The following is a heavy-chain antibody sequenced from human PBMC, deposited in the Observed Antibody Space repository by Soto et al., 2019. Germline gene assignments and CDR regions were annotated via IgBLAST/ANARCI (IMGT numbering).Heavy chain of an antibody. V-gene: IGHV3-33*01. CDR3: ARGTGHYYYGMDV. CDR2: IWYDGSDK. J-gene: IGHJ6*02. CDR1: GFSFRSYG. Sequence: QVQLVESGGGVVQPGRSLRLSCAASGFSFRSYGMHWVRQAPGKGLEWVALIWYDGSDKYYADSVKGRFTISRDNSKNTLYLQMNSLRGEDTAVYYCARGTGHYYYGMDVWGQGTTVTVSS. D-gene: IGHD4-17*01.